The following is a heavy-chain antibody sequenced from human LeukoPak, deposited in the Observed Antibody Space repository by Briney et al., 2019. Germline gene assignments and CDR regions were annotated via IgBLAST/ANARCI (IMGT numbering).Heavy chain of an antibody. D-gene: IGHD2-21*02. J-gene: IGHJ3*02. V-gene: IGHV3-30-3*01. Sequence: GGSLRLSCAAFGFTFSNYFMHWVRQAPGKGLEWVADIASDGSHTFYVESVKGRFTISRDNSKNTLYLQMNSLGPEDTAVYFCARERQDTVIHSGAFDIWGQGTMVTVSS. CDR2: IASDGSHT. CDR3: ARERQDTVIHSGAFDI. CDR1: GFTFSNYF.